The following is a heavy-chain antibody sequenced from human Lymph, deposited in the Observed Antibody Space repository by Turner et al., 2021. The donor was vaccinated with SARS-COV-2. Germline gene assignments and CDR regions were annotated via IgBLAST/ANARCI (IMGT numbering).Heavy chain of an antibody. J-gene: IGHJ5*02. Sequence: QVQLVESGGGVVQPGRSLRLSCAASGFTFSSYAMPWVRQAPGKGLEWVAVISYDGSNKYYAASVKGRFTISRDNSKNTLYLQMNSLRAEDTAVYYCARSSIAARSWFDPWGQGTLVTVSS. CDR1: GFTFSSYA. D-gene: IGHD6-6*01. CDR3: ARSSIAARSWFDP. V-gene: IGHV3-30-3*01. CDR2: ISYDGSNK.